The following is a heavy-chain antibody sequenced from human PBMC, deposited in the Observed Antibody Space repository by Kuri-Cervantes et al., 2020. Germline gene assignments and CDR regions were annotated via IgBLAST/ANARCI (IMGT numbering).Heavy chain of an antibody. Sequence: YYWMHWIRQPPGKGLEWIGYVYYTGDTYYNPSLKSRVTMSVDTSKNQFSLKLSSLTAADTAIYFCARDSGSFSRNFFNYRGQGTPVTVSS. CDR2: VYYTGDT. V-gene: IGHV4-59*01. CDR3: ARDSGSFSRNFFNY. D-gene: IGHD1-26*01. J-gene: IGHJ4*02. CDR1: YY.